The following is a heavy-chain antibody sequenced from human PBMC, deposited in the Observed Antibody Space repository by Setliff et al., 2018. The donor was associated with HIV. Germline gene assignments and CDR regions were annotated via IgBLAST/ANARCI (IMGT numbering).Heavy chain of an antibody. CDR2: IIPILGIA. CDR1: GYIFTTFG. J-gene: IGHJ5*02. V-gene: IGHV1-69*10. Sequence: SVKVSCKASGYIFTTFGFSWVRQAPGQGLEWMGGIIPILGIANYAQKFQGRVTITADKSTSTLYMELSSLTSEDTAVYYCAREGPYCSGDTCYGGFDQWGQGTLVTVSS. CDR3: AREGPYCSGDTCYGGFDQ. D-gene: IGHD2-15*01.